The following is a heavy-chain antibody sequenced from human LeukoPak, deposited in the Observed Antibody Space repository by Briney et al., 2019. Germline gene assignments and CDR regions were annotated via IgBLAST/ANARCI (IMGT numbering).Heavy chain of an antibody. V-gene: IGHV1-18*01. Sequence: GASVTVSCKASGYTFTNYGITWVRQAPGQGLEWMAWISAYNGNTNSAQKFQDRVTMTTDTSTSTAYMELRSLRSDDTAVYYCARHFGRKYGLTTALDFWGQGTLVTVSS. J-gene: IGHJ4*02. CDR2: ISAYNGNT. CDR1: GYTFTNYG. CDR3: ARHFGRKYGLTTALDF. D-gene: IGHD4/OR15-4a*01.